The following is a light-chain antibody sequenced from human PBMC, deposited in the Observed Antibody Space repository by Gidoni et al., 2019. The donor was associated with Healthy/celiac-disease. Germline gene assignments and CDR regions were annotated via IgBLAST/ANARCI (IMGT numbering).Light chain of an antibody. Sequence: QSVLTQPPSASGTPGQRGTISCSGSSSNIGSNTVNWYQQLPGTAPKLRIYSNNQRPSGVPDRFSGSKSGTSASLAISGLQSEDEADYYCAAWDDSLNGVFGGGTKLTVL. CDR1: SSNIGSNT. CDR3: AAWDDSLNGV. CDR2: SNN. J-gene: IGLJ3*02. V-gene: IGLV1-44*01.